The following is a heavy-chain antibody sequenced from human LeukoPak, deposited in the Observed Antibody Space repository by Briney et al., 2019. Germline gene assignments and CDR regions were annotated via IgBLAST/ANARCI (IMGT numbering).Heavy chain of an antibody. CDR1: GYTFTGYY. V-gene: IGHV1-2*02. J-gene: IGHJ1*01. CDR3: ARTYSSSFLPFAVAGTEYFQH. CDR2: INPNSGGT. D-gene: IGHD6-19*01. Sequence: ASVKVSCKASGYTFTGYYIHWVRQAPGQGLEWMGWINPNSGGTNYAQKFQGRVTMTRDTSISTAYMELSRLRSDDTAVYYCARTYSSSFLPFAVAGTEYFQHWGQGTLVTVSS.